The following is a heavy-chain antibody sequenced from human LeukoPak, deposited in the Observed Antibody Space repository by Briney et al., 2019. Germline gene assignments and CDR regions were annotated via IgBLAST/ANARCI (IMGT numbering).Heavy chain of an antibody. CDR1: GGSISSYY. Sequence: PSETLSLTCTVSGGSISSYYWSWIRQPAGKGLEWIGRIYTSGSTNYNPSLKSRVTMSVDTSKNQFSLKLSSVTAADTAVYYCARALPGPGYYYYYSMDVSGKGTTVTVSS. CDR3: ARALPGPGYYYYYSMDV. V-gene: IGHV4-4*07. CDR2: IYTSGST. J-gene: IGHJ6*03.